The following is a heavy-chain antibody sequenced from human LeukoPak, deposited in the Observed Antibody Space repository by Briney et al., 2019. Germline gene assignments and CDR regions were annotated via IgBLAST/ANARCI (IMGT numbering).Heavy chain of an antibody. V-gene: IGHV4-4*07. J-gene: IGHJ4*02. D-gene: IGHD5-18*01. CDR1: GGSITSYY. Sequence: SDTLSLTCTVSGGSITSYYWSWLPRPPGHGLQCILRLYNTGSTNYNPSLKSRVTISVDTSKNQFSLKLSSVTAADTAVYYCARGVDTAMVSEFDYWGQGTLVTVSS. CDR3: ARGVDTAMVSEFDY. CDR2: LYNTGST.